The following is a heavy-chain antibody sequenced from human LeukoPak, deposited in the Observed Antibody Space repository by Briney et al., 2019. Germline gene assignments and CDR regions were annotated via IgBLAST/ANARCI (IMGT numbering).Heavy chain of an antibody. J-gene: IGHJ5*02. CDR3: AKPSCSSANCYRFDP. CDR2: ISYDGTYK. D-gene: IGHD2-2*01. Sequence: GRSLRLSCAASGFAFNIYAMHWVRQAPGEGLDWVALISYDGTYKSYADSVKGRFTISRDNSKDTLYLQMMSLRAEDSAVYYCAKPSCSSANCYRFDPWGQGTLVIVSS. V-gene: IGHV3-30-3*02. CDR1: GFAFNIYA.